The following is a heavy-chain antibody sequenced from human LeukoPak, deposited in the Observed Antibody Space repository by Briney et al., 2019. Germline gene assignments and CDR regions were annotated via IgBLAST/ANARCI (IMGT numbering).Heavy chain of an antibody. J-gene: IGHJ4*02. Sequence: GGSLRLSCAASGFTFSSYAMSWVRQAPGKGLEWVSSISSSSSYIYYADSVKGRFTISRDNAKNSLYLQMNSLRAEDTAVYYCARVKDTAMVVYYFDYWGQGTLVTVSS. V-gene: IGHV3-21*01. CDR2: ISSSSSYI. CDR1: GFTFSSYA. CDR3: ARVKDTAMVVYYFDY. D-gene: IGHD5-18*01.